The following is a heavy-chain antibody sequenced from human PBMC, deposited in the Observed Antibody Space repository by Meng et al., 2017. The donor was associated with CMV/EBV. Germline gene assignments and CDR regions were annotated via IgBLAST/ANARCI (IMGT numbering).Heavy chain of an antibody. CDR2: TYCRSRWYN. V-gene: IGHV6-1*01. J-gene: IGHJ4*02. CDR1: VSSHRDP. CDR3: AREEDGMGYNWTLFDY. Sequence: VSSHRDPWTCTRRAHSNSRECLGRTYCRSRWYNVYAVSVKSQITITPDPSKNQFSLQLNSVTPEDTAVYYCAREEDGMGYNWTLFDYWGQGTLVTVSS. D-gene: IGHD1-20*01.